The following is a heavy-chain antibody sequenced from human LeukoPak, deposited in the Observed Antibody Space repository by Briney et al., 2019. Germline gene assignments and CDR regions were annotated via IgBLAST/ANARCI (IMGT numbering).Heavy chain of an antibody. D-gene: IGHD5-18*01. CDR2: ISSSGSTI. CDR3: ARAVSYGYHFDY. Sequence: GGSLRLSCAASGFTFSSYEMNWVRQAPGKGLEWVSYISSSGSTIYYADSVKGRFTISRDNAENSLYLQMNSLRAEDTAVYYCARAVSYGYHFDYWGQGTLVTVSS. J-gene: IGHJ4*02. CDR1: GFTFSSYE. V-gene: IGHV3-48*03.